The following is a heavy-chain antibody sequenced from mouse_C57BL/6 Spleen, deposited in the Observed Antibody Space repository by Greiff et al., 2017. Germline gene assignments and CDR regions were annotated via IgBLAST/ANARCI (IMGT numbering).Heavy chain of an antibody. CDR2: INYDGSST. J-gene: IGHJ4*01. CDR3: ARAYSAMDY. V-gene: IGHV5-16*01. CDR1: GFTFSDYY. D-gene: IGHD2-12*01. Sequence: EVQRVESEGGLVQPGSSMKLSCTASGFTFSDYYMAWVRQVPEKGLEWVANINYDGSSTYYLDSLKSRFIISRDNAKNILYLQMSSLKSEDTATYYCARAYSAMDYWGQGTSVTVSS.